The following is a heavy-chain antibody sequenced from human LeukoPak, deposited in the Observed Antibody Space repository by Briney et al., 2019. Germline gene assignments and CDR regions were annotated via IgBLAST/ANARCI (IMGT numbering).Heavy chain of an antibody. CDR2: ISAYNGNT. Sequence: ASVKVSCKASGYTFTSYGISWVRQAPGQGLEWMGWISAYNGNTNYAQNLQGRVTITTDTSTSTAYMELRSLRSDDTAVYYCAREGSSGWYGDFDYWGQGTLVTVSS. D-gene: IGHD6-19*01. J-gene: IGHJ4*02. V-gene: IGHV1-18*01. CDR3: AREGSSGWYGDFDY. CDR1: GYTFTSYG.